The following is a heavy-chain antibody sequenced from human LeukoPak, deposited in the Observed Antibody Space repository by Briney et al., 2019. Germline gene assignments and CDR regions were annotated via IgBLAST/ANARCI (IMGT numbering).Heavy chain of an antibody. CDR1: GFTVSSNY. D-gene: IGHD3-9*01. CDR3: ARESALDPYYFDY. V-gene: IGHV3-7*01. Sequence: PGGSLRLSCAASGFTVSSNYMSWVRQAPGKGLEWVANIKQDGSEKYYVDSVKGRFTISRDNAKNSLYLQMNSLRAEDTALYYCARESALDPYYFDYWGQGTVVTVSS. J-gene: IGHJ4*02. CDR2: IKQDGSEK.